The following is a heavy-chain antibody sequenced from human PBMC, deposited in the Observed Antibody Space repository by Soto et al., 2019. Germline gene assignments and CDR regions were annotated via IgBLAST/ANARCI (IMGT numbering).Heavy chain of an antibody. J-gene: IGHJ5*02. CDR1: GGSFSGYY. Sequence: QVQLQQWGAGLLKPSETLSLTCAVYGGSFSGYYWSWIRQPPGKGLEWIGEINHSGSTNYNPSLKSRVTISVDTSKNQFSLKLRSVTAADTAVYYCARAPPPLQYLTRRWFDPWGQGTLVTVSS. D-gene: IGHD4-4*01. CDR3: ARAPPPLQYLTRRWFDP. CDR2: INHSGST. V-gene: IGHV4-34*01.